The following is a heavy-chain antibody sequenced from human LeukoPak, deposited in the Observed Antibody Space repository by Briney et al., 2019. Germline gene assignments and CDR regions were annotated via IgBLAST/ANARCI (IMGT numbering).Heavy chain of an antibody. J-gene: IGHJ4*02. CDR2: INPNSGGT. CDR1: GYTFTGYY. V-gene: IGHV1-2*02. CDR3: ARQFKGYCSGGSCYVALGY. D-gene: IGHD2-15*01. Sequence: ASVKVSCKASGYTFTGYYMHWVRQAPGQGLEWMGWINPNSGGTNYAQKFQGRVTMTRDTSTSTVYMELSSLRSEDTAVYYCARQFKGYCSGGSCYVALGYWGQGTLVTASS.